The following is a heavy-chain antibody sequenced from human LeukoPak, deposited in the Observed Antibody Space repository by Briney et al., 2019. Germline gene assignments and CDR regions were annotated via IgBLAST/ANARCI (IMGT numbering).Heavy chain of an antibody. CDR1: GFTLRSYN. D-gene: IGHD4-17*01. J-gene: IGHJ4*02. Sequence: PGGAPRLSSAASGFTLRSYNMYWGRHAPGEGLEWLSSTSSSSSYIYYADSVKGRFTISRDNAKNSLYLQMNNLRAEDTAVYYCARNGYGDYDGGRYFDYWGQGTLVTVSS. V-gene: IGHV3-21*01. CDR2: TSSSSSYI. CDR3: ARNGYGDYDGGRYFDY.